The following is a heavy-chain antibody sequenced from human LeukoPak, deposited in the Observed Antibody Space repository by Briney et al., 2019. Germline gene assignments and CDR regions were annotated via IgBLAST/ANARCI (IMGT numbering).Heavy chain of an antibody. V-gene: IGHV3-23*01. CDR3: ARAGVGATGFDY. CDR1: GFAFGSEA. CDR2: ISPGGGTT. J-gene: IGHJ4*02. D-gene: IGHD1-26*01. Sequence: GGSLRLSCAVSGFAFGSEAMSWVRQSPARGLEWVASISPGGGTTYYADYVKGRFTISRENAKNSLYLQMNSLRAGDTAVYYCARAGVGATGFDYWGQGTLVTVSS.